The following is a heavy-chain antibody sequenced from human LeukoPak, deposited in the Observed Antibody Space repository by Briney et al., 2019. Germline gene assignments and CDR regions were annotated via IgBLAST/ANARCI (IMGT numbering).Heavy chain of an antibody. J-gene: IGHJ4*02. Sequence: SETLSLTCAVYGGSFSGYYWSWIRQPPGKGLEWIGEINHSGSTNYNPSLKSRVTISVDTSKNQFPLKLSSVTAADTAVYYCARGERLLDYWGQGTLVTVSS. CDR1: GGSFSGYY. CDR3: ARGERLLDY. CDR2: INHSGST. V-gene: IGHV4-34*01.